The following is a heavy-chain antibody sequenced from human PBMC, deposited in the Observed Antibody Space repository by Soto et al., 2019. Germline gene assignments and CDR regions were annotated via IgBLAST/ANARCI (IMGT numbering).Heavy chain of an antibody. CDR2: ISSTTNYI. CDR3: ARESEDLTSNFDY. V-gene: IGHV3-21*01. CDR1: GFTFTRYS. J-gene: IGHJ4*02. Sequence: PGGSLRLCCAASGFTFTRYSMNGVRQAPGKGLEWVSSISSTTNYIYYADSMKGRFTVSRDNAKNSVYLEMNSLSAEDTAVYYCARESEDLTSNFDYWGQGTLVTVSS.